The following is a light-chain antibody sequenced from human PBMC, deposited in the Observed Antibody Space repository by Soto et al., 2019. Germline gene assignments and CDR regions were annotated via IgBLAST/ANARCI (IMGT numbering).Light chain of an antibody. Sequence: QSVLTQPPSASGTPGQRVTISCSGSSSNVGTNTVHWYQHLPGTAPKLLIYGNNQRPSGVPDRFSGSKSGTSASLVISGLQSEDEASYFCAAWDDSLNGWIFGGGTKLTVL. J-gene: IGLJ2*01. CDR3: AAWDDSLNGWI. V-gene: IGLV1-44*01. CDR2: GNN. CDR1: SSNVGTNT.